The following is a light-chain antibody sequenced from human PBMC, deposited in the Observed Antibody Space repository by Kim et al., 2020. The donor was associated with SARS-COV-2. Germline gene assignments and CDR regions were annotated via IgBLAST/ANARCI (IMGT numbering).Light chain of an antibody. Sequence: ASVGDRVTITGRASQSINNWLAWYQQKPGKAPKLLIYMASTLESGVPSRFSGSGSGTEFTLTISSLQPDDFATYYCQQDNSYPLTFGGGTKVDIK. CDR1: QSINNW. V-gene: IGKV1-5*03. CDR3: QQDNSYPLT. CDR2: MAS. J-gene: IGKJ4*01.